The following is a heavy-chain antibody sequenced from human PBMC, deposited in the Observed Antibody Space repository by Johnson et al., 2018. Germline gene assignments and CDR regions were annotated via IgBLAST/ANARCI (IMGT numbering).Heavy chain of an antibody. CDR1: GGSISSYY. V-gene: IGHV4-59*01. CDR3: ATSGYDAFDI. J-gene: IGHJ3*02. Sequence: QVQLVQSGPGLVKXSETLALTCTVSGGSISSYYWSWLRQPPGKGLEWIGYIYYSGSTNYNPSLTSRVTKSVDTSTNQFPLNLSSVTAAGTAVYYCATSGYDAFDIWGQGTMVTVSS. CDR2: IYYSGST. D-gene: IGHD3-22*01.